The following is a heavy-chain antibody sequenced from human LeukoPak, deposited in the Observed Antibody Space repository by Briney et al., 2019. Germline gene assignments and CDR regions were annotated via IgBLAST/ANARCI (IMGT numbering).Heavy chain of an antibody. CDR3: ATYMLRDNWNVHTFDS. CDR2: IIPIFGTA. V-gene: IGHV1-69*05. J-gene: IGHJ4*02. CDR1: GGTFSSYA. D-gene: IGHD1-1*01. Sequence: SVKVSCKASGGTFSSYAISWVRQAPGQGLEWMGGIIPIFGTANYAQKFQGRVTVTTDDSTSTAFMELSSLRSEDTAVYYCATYMLRDNWNVHTFDSWGQGTLVTVSS.